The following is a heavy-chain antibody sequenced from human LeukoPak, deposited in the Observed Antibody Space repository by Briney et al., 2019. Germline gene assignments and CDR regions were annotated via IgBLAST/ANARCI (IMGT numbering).Heavy chain of an antibody. D-gene: IGHD3-3*01. J-gene: IGHJ6*03. V-gene: IGHV1-18*01. Sequence: ASVKVSCKASGYTFTSYGISWVRQAPGHGLEWMGWISAYNGNTNYAQKLQGRVTMTTDTSTSTAYMELSSLRSDDTAVYYCARADTPYDFWSGYYTGYYYYYMDVWGKGTTVTVSS. CDR2: ISAYNGNT. CDR1: GYTFTSYG. CDR3: ARADTPYDFWSGYYTGYYYYYMDV.